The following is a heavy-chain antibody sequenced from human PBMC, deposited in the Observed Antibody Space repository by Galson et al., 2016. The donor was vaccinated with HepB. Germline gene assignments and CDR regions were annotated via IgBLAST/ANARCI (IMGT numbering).Heavy chain of an antibody. CDR3: ARIKFKYYYHGMDV. V-gene: IGHV2-70*13. CDR2: IEWDDDK. D-gene: IGHD2/OR15-2a*01. J-gene: IGHJ6*02. CDR1: GFSLTTSGMC. Sequence: PALVKPTQTLTLTCTFSGFSLTTSGMCVSWIRQAPGKALEWLALIEWDDDKYYSTSLKTRLTISKDTSKNQVVLTMTNMDPVDTATYYCARIKFKYYYHGMDVWGQGTTVTVSS.